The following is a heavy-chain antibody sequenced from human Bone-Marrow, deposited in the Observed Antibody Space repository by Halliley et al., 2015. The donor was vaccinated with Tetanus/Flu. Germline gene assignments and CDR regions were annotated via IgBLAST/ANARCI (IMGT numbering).Heavy chain of an antibody. V-gene: IGHV3-30*18. CDR1: GFTFRSYG. Sequence: CAASGFTFRSYGMHWVRQAPGKGLEWVAVLSDGGGNKFYADSVKGRFTISRDNSNNTLYLQLNSLRDDDTAIYYCAKDGRAAGGHWFFDVWGRGTLVTVSS. CDR2: LSDGGGNK. J-gene: IGHJ2*01. CDR3: AKDGRAAGGHWFFDV. D-gene: IGHD6-13*01.